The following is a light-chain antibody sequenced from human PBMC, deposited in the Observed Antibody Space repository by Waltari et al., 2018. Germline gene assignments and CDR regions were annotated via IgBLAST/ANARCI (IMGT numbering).Light chain of an antibody. CDR3: QQYESSVMYT. J-gene: IGKJ2*01. CDR2: GAS. V-gene: IGKV3-20*01. CDR1: QRLSRKY. Sequence: RASQRLSRKYLGLYQQGPGQAPRLLLYGASSRAAGIPDRCSGSGSGTDFTLTISRLEPEDSAVYYCQQYESSVMYTFGQGTKLEIK.